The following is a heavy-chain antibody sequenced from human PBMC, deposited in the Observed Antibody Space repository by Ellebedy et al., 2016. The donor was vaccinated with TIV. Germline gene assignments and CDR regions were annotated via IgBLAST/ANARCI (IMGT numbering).Heavy chain of an antibody. CDR2: ISPSSRTI. V-gene: IGHV3-11*04. J-gene: IGHJ4*02. D-gene: IGHD3-16*01. CDR1: EFTFTDAY. CDR3: ARAQGWGPNRYFDN. Sequence: PGGSLRLSCVPSEFTFTDAYMSWVRQAPGEGLDWVGYISPSSRTILYADSVKGRFTISRDNAKNSLYLQMNSLRVEDTAVYYCARAQGWGPNRYFDNWGQGTMVTVSS.